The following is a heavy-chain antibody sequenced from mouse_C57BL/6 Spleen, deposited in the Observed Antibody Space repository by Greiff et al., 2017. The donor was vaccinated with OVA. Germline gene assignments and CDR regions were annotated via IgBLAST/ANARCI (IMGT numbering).Heavy chain of an antibody. J-gene: IGHJ4*01. CDR2: IYPRSGNT. V-gene: IGHV1-81*01. CDR1: GYTFTSYG. Sequence: VMLVESGAELARPGASVKLSCKASGYTFTSYGISWVKQRTGQGLEWIGEIYPRSGNTYYNEKFKGKATLTADKSSSTAYMELRSLTSEDSAVYFCARRPMITTDYYAMDYWGQGTSVTVSS. D-gene: IGHD2-4*01. CDR3: ARRPMITTDYYAMDY.